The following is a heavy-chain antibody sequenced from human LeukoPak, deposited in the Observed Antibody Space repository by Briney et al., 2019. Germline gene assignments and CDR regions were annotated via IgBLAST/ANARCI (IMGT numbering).Heavy chain of an antibody. CDR2: ISSSSSYI. CDR1: GFTFSSYS. CDR3: ARDASIAAAGTVGWFDP. V-gene: IGHV3-21*01. Sequence: GGSLRLSCAASGFTFSSYSMDWVRQAPGKGLEWVSSISSSSSYIYYADSVKGRFTISRDNAKNSLYLQMNSLRAEDTAVYYCARDASIAAAGTVGWFDPWGQGTLVTVSS. D-gene: IGHD6-13*01. J-gene: IGHJ5*02.